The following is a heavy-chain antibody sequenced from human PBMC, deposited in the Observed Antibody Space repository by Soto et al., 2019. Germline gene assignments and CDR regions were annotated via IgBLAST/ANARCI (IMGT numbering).Heavy chain of an antibody. Sequence: GGTLRLSSSSSGFTFSSYTMHWVRQAPGKGLEYVSAISSNGGSTYYADYVKGRFTISRDNYKNKLCLQMISLRAEDTAVSYWARGFSAGKGSPPDFWGQGSLVTV. J-gene: IGHJ4*02. CDR3: ARGFSAGKGSPPDF. CDR2: ISSNGGST. CDR1: GFTFSSYT. D-gene: IGHD6-13*01. V-gene: IGHV3-64*04.